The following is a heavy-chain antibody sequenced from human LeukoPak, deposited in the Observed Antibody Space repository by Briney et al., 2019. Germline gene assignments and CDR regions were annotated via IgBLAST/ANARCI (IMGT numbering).Heavy chain of an antibody. CDR1: GGSISSSSYY. CDR2: IYYSGST. CDR3: ARVRDAHIWFGDWEVGLFDY. J-gene: IGHJ4*02. Sequence: PSETLSLTCTVSGGSISSSSYYWGWIRQPPGKGLEWIGSIYYSGSTYYNPSLKSRVTISVDTSKNQFSLKLSSVTAADTAVYYCARVRDAHIWFGDWEVGLFDYWGQGTLVTVSS. D-gene: IGHD3-10*01. V-gene: IGHV4-39*07.